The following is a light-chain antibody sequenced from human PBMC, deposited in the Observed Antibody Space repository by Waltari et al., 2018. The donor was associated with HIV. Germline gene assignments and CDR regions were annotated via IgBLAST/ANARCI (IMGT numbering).Light chain of an antibody. CDR3: AAWDDSLSGWV. V-gene: IGLV1-47*01. CDR2: RNN. J-gene: IGLJ3*02. CDR1: SSNIGSNY. Sequence: QSVLTQPPSASGTPGQRVNISCSGSSSNIGSNYIYWYQQLPGTAPKLLIYRNNQRPSGVPDRFSGSKSGTSASLAISGLRSEDEADYSCAAWDDSLSGWVFGGGTKLTVL.